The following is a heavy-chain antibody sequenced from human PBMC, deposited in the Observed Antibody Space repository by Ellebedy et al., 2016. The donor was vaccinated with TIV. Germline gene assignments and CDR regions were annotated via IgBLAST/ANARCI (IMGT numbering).Heavy chain of an antibody. CDR1: GFTFSTYA. D-gene: IGHD5-24*01. CDR2: IIGSGGST. V-gene: IGHV3-23*01. CDR3: AKDRRRTWIQLGD. Sequence: GESLKISCAASGFTFSTYAMNWIRQAPGNGLEWVSIIIGSGGSTYYADYVKGRFSISRDNSKNTLYLQMKSLRAEDTAIYYCAKDRRRTWIQLGDWGQGTLVTISS. J-gene: IGHJ4*02.